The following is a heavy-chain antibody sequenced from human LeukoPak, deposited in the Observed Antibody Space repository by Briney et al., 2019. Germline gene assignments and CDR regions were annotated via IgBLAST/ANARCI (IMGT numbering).Heavy chain of an antibody. D-gene: IGHD6-6*01. CDR3: ARQSIAARGYYYYMAV. Sequence: PSETLSLTCTVSGGSISSSSYYWGWIRQPPGRGLEGIGSIYYKGSPHYNPSLKRRVTISVDTSKNQFSLKLSSVTAADTAAYYCARQSIAARGYYYYMAVWGKATTVTVPS. V-gene: IGHV4-39*01. J-gene: IGHJ6*03. CDR2: IYYKGSP. CDR1: GGSISSSSYY.